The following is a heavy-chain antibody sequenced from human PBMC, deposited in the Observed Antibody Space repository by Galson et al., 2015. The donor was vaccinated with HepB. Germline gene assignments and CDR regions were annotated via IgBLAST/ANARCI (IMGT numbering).Heavy chain of an antibody. CDR3: ARAPAQYYYDSSGYFTGYYYYYMDV. Sequence: SVKVSCKASGYTFTSYDINWVRQATGQGLEWMGWMNPNSGNTGYAQKFQGRVTMTRNTSISTAYMELSSLRSEDTAVYYCARAPAQYYYDSSGYFTGYYYYYMDVWGKGTTVTVSS. V-gene: IGHV1-8*01. CDR2: MNPNSGNT. CDR1: GYTFTSYD. D-gene: IGHD3-22*01. J-gene: IGHJ6*03.